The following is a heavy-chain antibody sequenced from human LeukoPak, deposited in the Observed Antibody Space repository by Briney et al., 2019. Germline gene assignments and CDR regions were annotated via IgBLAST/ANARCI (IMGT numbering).Heavy chain of an antibody. CDR3: ARQGIPYYYDSSGYYYFDY. CDR2: IYPGDSDT. CDR1: GYSFNSYW. V-gene: IGHV5-51*01. Sequence: GESLKISCKGSGYSFNSYWIGWVRQMPGKGLEWMGIIYPGDSDTRYSPSFQGQVTISADKSISTAYLQWSSLKASDTAMYYCARQGIPYYYDSSGYYYFDYWGQGTLVTVSS. D-gene: IGHD3-22*01. J-gene: IGHJ4*02.